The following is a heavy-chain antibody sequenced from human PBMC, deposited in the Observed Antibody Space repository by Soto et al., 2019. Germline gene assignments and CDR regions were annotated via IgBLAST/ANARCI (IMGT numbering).Heavy chain of an antibody. CDR1: GGTFGSYA. CDR3: ARSQCSSTSLELYYYIYYGMDV. Sequence: QVQLVQSGAEVKKTGSSVKVSCKASGGTFGSYAISWVRQAPGQGLEWLGGIIPIPGRANYAPKFQGRVTIAADESTSKAYMELSSLRSEDTAVYYCARSQCSSTSLELYYYIYYGMDVWGQGTTVIVSS. CDR2: IIPIPGRA. D-gene: IGHD2-2*01. V-gene: IGHV1-69*01. J-gene: IGHJ6*02.